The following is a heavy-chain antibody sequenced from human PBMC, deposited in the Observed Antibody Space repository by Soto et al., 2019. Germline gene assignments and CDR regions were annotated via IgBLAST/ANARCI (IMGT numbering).Heavy chain of an antibody. J-gene: IGHJ6*02. CDR1: GFTFSSYG. CDR2: IWYDGSNK. D-gene: IGHD3-10*01. CDR3: ARDGPPGGGHYYYYGMDV. V-gene: IGHV3-33*01. Sequence: QVQLVESGGGVVQPGRSLRLSCAASGFTFSSYGMHWVRQAPGKGLEWVAVIWYDGSNKYYADSVKGRFTISRDNSKNTLYLQMNSLRAEDTAVYYCARDGPPGGGHYYYYGMDVWGQGTTVTVSS.